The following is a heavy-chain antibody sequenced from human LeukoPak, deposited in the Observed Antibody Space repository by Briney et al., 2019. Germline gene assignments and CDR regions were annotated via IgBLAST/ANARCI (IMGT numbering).Heavy chain of an antibody. Sequence: SETLSLTCTVSGGSISSYYWSWIRQPPGKGLEWIGYIYYSGSTNYNPSLKSRVAISVDTSKNQFSLKLSSVTAADMAVYYCARLPGGDYWGQGTLVTVSS. J-gene: IGHJ4*02. CDR1: GGSISSYY. V-gene: IGHV4-59*01. D-gene: IGHD1-14*01. CDR3: ARLPGGDY. CDR2: IYYSGST.